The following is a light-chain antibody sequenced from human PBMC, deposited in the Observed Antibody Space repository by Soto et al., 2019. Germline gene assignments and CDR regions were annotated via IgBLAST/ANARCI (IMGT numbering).Light chain of an antibody. CDR1: SSNIGREY. J-gene: IGLJ2*01. V-gene: IGLV1-47*01. CDR3: AAWDNRLSDVV. Sequence: QSVLTQAPSASGTPGQRVTISCSGSSSNIGREYVYWYQQFPGTAPKLLIQLDIQLPSGVPDRFSGSKSDTSASLVISGLRSGDEADYYCAAWDNRLSDVVFGGGTKLTVL. CDR2: LDI.